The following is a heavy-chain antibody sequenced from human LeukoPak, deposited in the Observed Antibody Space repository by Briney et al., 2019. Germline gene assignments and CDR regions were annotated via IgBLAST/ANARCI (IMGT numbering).Heavy chain of an antibody. V-gene: IGHV4-59*01. CDR3: ARYYDILTGYFRWFDP. J-gene: IGHJ5*02. D-gene: IGHD3-9*01. CDR1: GGSISSYY. CDR2: IYYSGST. Sequence: SETLSLTCTVAGGSISSYYWSWIRQPPGKGLEWIGYIYYSGSTNYNPSLKSRVTISVDTSKNQFSLKLSSVTAADTAVYYCARYYDILTGYFRWFDPWGQGTLVTVSS.